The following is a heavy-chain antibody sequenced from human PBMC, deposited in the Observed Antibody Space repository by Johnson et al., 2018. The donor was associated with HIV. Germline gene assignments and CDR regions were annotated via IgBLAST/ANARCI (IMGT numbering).Heavy chain of an antibody. CDR3: ATSQYYYDSSGYNRQDAFDI. V-gene: IGHV3-66*01. CDR2: IYSGGST. J-gene: IGHJ3*02. CDR1: GFTVSSNY. D-gene: IGHD3-22*01. Sequence: VQLVESGGGLVQPGGSLRLSCAASGFTVSSNYMSWVRQAPGKGLEWVSVIYSGGSTYYADSVKGRFTISRDNSKNTLYLQMNSLRAEDTAVYYCATSQYYYDSSGYNRQDAFDIWGRGTIVTVSS.